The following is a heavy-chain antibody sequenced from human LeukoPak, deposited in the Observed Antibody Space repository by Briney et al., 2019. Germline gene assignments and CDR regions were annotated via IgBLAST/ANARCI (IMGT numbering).Heavy chain of an antibody. D-gene: IGHD3-22*01. J-gene: IGHJ4*02. CDR2: ISAHNGNT. CDR1: GYTFTSYG. V-gene: IGHV1-18*01. CDR3: ATGGHVRVYDSSAYYGHY. Sequence: GASVKVSCKASGYTFTSYGISWVRQAPGQGLEWMGWISAHNGNTNYAQKLQGRVTMTTDTSTSTAYMELRSLRSEDTAVYYCATGGHVRVYDSSAYYGHYWGQGTLVTVSS.